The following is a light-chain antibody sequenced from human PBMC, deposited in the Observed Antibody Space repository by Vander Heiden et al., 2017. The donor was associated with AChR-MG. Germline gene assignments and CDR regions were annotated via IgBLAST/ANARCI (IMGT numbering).Light chain of an antibody. Sequence: HSLLTQPPPVSGAPGRSVTSSCTGSSSNIGAGYDVHWYQQLPGTAPKLLIYGNSNRPSGVPDRFSGSKSGTSASLAITGLQAEDEADYYCQSYDSSLSGSTVFGGGTKLTVL. V-gene: IGLV1-40*01. CDR2: GNS. CDR3: QSYDSSLSGSTV. J-gene: IGLJ2*01. CDR1: SSNIGAGYD.